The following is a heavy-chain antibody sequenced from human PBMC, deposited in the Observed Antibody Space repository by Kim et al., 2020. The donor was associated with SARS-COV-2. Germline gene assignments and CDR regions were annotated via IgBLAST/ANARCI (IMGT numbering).Heavy chain of an antibody. CDR2: ISAYNGNT. CDR1: GYTFTTYG. CDR3: ARDNQLFGELWSGMDV. Sequence: ASVKVSCKASGYTFTTYGISWVRQAPGQGLEWMGWISAYNGNTNYAQKLQGRVTMTTDTSTSTAYMELRSLRSDDTAVYYCARDNQLFGELWSGMDVWGQGTTVTVSS. J-gene: IGHJ6*02. D-gene: IGHD3-10*02. V-gene: IGHV1-18*01.